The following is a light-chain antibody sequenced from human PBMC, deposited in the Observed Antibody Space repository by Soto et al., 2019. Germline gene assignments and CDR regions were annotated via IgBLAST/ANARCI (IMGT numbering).Light chain of an antibody. CDR2: GAS. V-gene: IGKV3-15*01. Sequence: ETVMPRFPATPSVSPGQRAPLSCSTSQSSSSSLAWYQQKPGQTPRLRIYGASIRATGIPARFSGSGAGTDFTLTISRLEPEDFAVYYGQQHETLITCGQGTRLEIK. CDR3: QQHETLIT. CDR1: QSSSSS. J-gene: IGKJ5*01.